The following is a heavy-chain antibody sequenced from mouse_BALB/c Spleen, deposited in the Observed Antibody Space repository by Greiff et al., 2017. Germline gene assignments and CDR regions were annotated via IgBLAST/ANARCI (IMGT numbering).Heavy chain of an antibody. V-gene: IGHV5-6*01. Sequence: EVQLQESGGDLVKPGGSLKLSCAASGFTFSSYGMSWVRQTPDKRLEWVATISSGGSYTYYPDSVKGRFTISRDNAKNTLYLQMSSLKSEDTAMYYCARTADYPYYAMDYWGQGTSVTVSS. D-gene: IGHD2-4*01. CDR1: GFTFSSYG. CDR3: ARTADYPYYAMDY. J-gene: IGHJ4*01. CDR2: ISSGGSYT.